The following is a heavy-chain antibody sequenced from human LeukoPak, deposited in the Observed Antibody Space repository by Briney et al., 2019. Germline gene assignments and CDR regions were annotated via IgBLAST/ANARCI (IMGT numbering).Heavy chain of an antibody. D-gene: IGHD6-13*01. Sequence: GGSLRLSCTASGFTFGDYAMSWVRPAPGKGLEWVGFIRSKTYGGTTEYAASVKGIFTISRDDSKSIAYLQMNSLKTEDTAVYYCTRRLPIAAAFGFDPWGQGTLVTVSS. CDR3: TRRLPIAAAFGFDP. V-gene: IGHV3-49*04. CDR1: GFTFGDYA. CDR2: IRSKTYGGTT. J-gene: IGHJ5*02.